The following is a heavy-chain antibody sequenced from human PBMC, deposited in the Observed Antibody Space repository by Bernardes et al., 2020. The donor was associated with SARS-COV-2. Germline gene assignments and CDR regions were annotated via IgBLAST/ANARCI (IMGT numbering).Heavy chain of an antibody. CDR2: INSDGNIP. V-gene: IGHV3-74*01. CDR1: GCMFSRFR. D-gene: IGHD3-3*01. J-gene: IGHJ4*02. CDR3: VRDRRYDYWNGFPDY. Sequence: GGSLRLYCAASGCMFSRFRMHWVRQAPGEGLVWVARINSDGNIPTYADSVMGRSTISRDNANDTLSRQMNSLRAEDTAVYYCVRDRRYDYWNGFPDYWGQGILVTVSS.